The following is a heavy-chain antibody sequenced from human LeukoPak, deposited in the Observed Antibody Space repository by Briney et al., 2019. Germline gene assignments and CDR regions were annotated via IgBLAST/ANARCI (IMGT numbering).Heavy chain of an antibody. Sequence: TGGSLRLSCAASGFTFSSYGMHWVRQAPGKGLEWVAFIRYDGSNKYFADSVKGRFTISRDNSKNTLYLQMNSLRAEDTAVYYCAKEDSSGYYLDYWGQGTLVTVSS. D-gene: IGHD3-22*01. CDR2: IRYDGSNK. CDR1: GFTFSSYG. V-gene: IGHV3-30*02. J-gene: IGHJ4*02. CDR3: AKEDSSGYYLDY.